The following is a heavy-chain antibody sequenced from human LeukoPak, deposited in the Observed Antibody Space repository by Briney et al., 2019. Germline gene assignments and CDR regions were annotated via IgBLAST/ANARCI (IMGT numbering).Heavy chain of an antibody. D-gene: IGHD3-10*01. CDR1: GYSFTGNY. Sequence: ASVKVSCKASGYSFTGNYMHWVRQAPGQGLEWMGWTSPHNDNTDYAQKFQGRVTVTTDTAASTAYLELRSLRSDDTAVYYCARDYRNSGSYVRYWGQGTLITVSS. CDR2: TSPHNDNT. CDR3: ARDYRNSGSYVRY. V-gene: IGHV1-18*04. J-gene: IGHJ4*02.